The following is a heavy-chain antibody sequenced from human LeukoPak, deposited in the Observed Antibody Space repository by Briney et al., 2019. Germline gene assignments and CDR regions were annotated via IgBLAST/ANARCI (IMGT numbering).Heavy chain of an antibody. CDR1: GGSISSHY. D-gene: IGHD1-26*01. J-gene: IGHJ3*02. V-gene: IGHV4-59*11. CDR2: IYYSGST. CDR3: AREYGRSGSYVAFDI. Sequence: SETLSLTCTVSGGSISSHYWSWIRQPPGKGLEWIGYIYYSGSTNYNPSLKSRVTISVDTSKNQFSLKLSSVTAADTAVYYCAREYGRSGSYVAFDIWGQGTMVTVSS.